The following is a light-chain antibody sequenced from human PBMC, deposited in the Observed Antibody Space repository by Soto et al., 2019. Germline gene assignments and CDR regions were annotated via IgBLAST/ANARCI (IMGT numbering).Light chain of an antibody. CDR1: SSNIGAGYD. CDR2: VNT. Sequence: QSALTQPPSVSGAPGQRVTISCTGSSSNIGAGYDVHWYQQLPGTAPKLLIYVNTNRPSGVPDRFSGSKSGTSASLAITGLQAEDEADYYCQSYDSSLSGVAFGGGTKVTVL. J-gene: IGLJ2*01. CDR3: QSYDSSLSGVA. V-gene: IGLV1-40*01.